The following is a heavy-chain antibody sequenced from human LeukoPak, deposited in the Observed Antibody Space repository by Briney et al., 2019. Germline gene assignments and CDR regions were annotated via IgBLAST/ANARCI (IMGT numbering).Heavy chain of an antibody. V-gene: IGHV1-2*02. Sequence: GASVKVSCKASGYTFSDYYIHWVRQAPGQGLEWMGWINPNSGGTNYAQKFQGRVTMTRDMSISTAYMEVSRLTSDDTAVYYCARATIADSSTYYTDYWGLGTLVTVSS. CDR3: ARATIADSSTYYTDY. CDR1: GYTFSDYY. CDR2: INPNSGGT. J-gene: IGHJ4*02. D-gene: IGHD3-22*01.